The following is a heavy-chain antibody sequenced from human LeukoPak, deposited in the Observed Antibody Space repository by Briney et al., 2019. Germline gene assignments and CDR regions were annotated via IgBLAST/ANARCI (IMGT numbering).Heavy chain of an antibody. V-gene: IGHV4-59*01. CDR3: ARGRADFDY. CDR1: GGSISSYY. CDR2: IYYSGST. Sequence: SETLSLTCTVSGGSISSYYWSWIRQPPGKGLEWVGYIYYSGSTNYNPSLNSRVTISVDTSKNQFSLKLSSVTAADTAVYYCARGRADFDYWGQGTLVTVSS. J-gene: IGHJ4*02.